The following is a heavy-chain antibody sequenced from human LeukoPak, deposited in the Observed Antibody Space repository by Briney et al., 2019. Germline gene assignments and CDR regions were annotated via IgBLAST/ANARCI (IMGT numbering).Heavy chain of an antibody. D-gene: IGHD3-9*01. V-gene: IGHV3-23*01. J-gene: IGHJ4*02. Sequence: GGSLRLSCAASGFTFSSYAMSWVRQAPGEGLEWVSAISGSGGSTYYADSVKGRFTVSRDNSKSTLYLQMNSLRAEDTALYYCAKWGDYDVLTGYYVPDYWGQGTLVTVSS. CDR1: GFTFSSYA. CDR3: AKWGDYDVLTGYYVPDY. CDR2: ISGSGGST.